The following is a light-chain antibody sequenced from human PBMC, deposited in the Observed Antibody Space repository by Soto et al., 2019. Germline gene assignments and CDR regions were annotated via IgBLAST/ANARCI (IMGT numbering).Light chain of an antibody. CDR3: QQYNSYPWT. Sequence: DIQMTQSPSALSASVGDRVTITCRASQSISGYLTWFQQKPGKAPKLLIHGAFRLRSGVPSRFSGSGSGTEFTLTINTLQPADFATYYCQQYNSYPWTFGQGTKV. CDR1: QSISGY. J-gene: IGKJ1*01. CDR2: GAF. V-gene: IGKV1-5*01.